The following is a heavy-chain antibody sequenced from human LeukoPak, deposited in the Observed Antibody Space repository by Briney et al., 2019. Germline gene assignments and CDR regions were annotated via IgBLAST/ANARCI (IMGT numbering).Heavy chain of an antibody. D-gene: IGHD3-9*01. CDR2: ICQSGST. V-gene: IGHV4-38-2*02. Sequence: PSETLSLTCTVSGYSISSIHCWGWIRQPPGKGLEWIGNICQSGSTYYSPSLKSRVILSLDTSKNQFSLRLSSVTAADTAVYYCARVGRYYDALTGYATGGSPFDYWGQGTPVTVSS. CDR1: GYSISSIHC. CDR3: ARVGRYYDALTGYATGGSPFDY. J-gene: IGHJ4*02.